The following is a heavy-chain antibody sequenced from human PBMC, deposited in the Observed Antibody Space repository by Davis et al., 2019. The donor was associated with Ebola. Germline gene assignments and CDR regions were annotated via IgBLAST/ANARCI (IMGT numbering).Heavy chain of an antibody. D-gene: IGHD2-15*01. CDR2: ISGRGATT. J-gene: IGHJ4*02. V-gene: IGHV3-48*04. Sequence: GESLKISCAASGFTFSSYSMNWVRQAPGKGLEWVSGISGRGATTYYADSVKGRFTISRDNAKNTLYLQMNSLRAEDTAVYYCARGGLLLWLVYWGQGTLVTVSS. CDR3: ARGGLLLWLVY. CDR1: GFTFSSYS.